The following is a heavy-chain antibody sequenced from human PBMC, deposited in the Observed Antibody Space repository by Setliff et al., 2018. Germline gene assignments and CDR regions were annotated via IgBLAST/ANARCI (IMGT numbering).Heavy chain of an antibody. Sequence: GGSLRLSCTASGFAFSDYAMSWVRLAPGRGLEWVSGISPSGDVTLYADSVKGWFTIFRDNSKNTLSLQMSGLRAEDTAIYYCAKRGSKDILHGFDIWGQGTMVTVSS. CDR2: ISPSGDVT. J-gene: IGHJ3*02. CDR3: AKRGSKDILHGFDI. CDR1: GFAFSDYA. V-gene: IGHV3-23*01.